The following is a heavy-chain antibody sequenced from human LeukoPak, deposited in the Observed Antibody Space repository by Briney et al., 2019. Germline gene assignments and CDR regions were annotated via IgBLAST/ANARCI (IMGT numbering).Heavy chain of an antibody. CDR3: ANGALRLYYIDV. J-gene: IGHJ6*03. Sequence: GGSLRLSCAASGFTFSSYWMHWVRQAPGKGLVWVSRINTDGSSTNYADSVKGRFTISRDNAKNTVYLQMNSLRAEDTAVYYCANGALRLYYIDVWGKGTTVTVSS. V-gene: IGHV3-74*01. CDR2: INTDGSST. D-gene: IGHD3-16*01. CDR1: GFTFSSYW.